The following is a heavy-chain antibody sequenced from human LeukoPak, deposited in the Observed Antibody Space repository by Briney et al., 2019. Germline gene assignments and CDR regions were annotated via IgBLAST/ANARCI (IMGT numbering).Heavy chain of an antibody. V-gene: IGHV1-18*01. D-gene: IGHD3-10*01. CDR2: ISAYNGHT. J-gene: IGHJ2*01. Sequence: ASVKVSCTASGYSFTNYGFNWVRQAPGQGLEWMGWISAYNGHTNYAQKVQGRVTMTTDTSTQTAYMELRSLRSDDTAVYYCARINMVRGVLFDYYFDLWGRGTLVTVSS. CDR3: ARINMVRGVLFDYYFDL. CDR1: GYSFTNYG.